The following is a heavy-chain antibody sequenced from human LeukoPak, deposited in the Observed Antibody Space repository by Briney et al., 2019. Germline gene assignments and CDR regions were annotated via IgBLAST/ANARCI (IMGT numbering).Heavy chain of an antibody. D-gene: IGHD3-22*01. CDR3: ARELSYDSSGYLDY. CDR2: IYSGGST. J-gene: IGHJ4*02. CDR1: GFTVSSNY. Sequence: GGSLRLSCAASGFTVSSNYMSWVRQAPGKGLEWVSVIYSGGSTYYADSVKGRFTISRDNSKNTLYLQMNSLRAEDTAVYYCARELSYDSSGYLDYWGQGTLVTVSS. V-gene: IGHV3-66*01.